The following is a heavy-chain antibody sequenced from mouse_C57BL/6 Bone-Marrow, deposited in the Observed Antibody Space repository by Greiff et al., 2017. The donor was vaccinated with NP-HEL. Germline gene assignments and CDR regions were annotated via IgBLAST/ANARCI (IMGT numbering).Heavy chain of an antibody. V-gene: IGHV1-4*01. CDR1: GYTFTSYT. J-gene: IGHJ2*01. CDR3: ARGGRDYFDY. CDR2: INPSSGYT. Sequence: QVHVKQSGAELARPGASVKMSCKASGYTFTSYTMHWVKQRPGQGLEWIGYINPSSGYTKYNQKFKDKATLTADKSSSTAYMQLSSLTSEDSAVYYCARGGRDYFDYWGQGTTLTVSS.